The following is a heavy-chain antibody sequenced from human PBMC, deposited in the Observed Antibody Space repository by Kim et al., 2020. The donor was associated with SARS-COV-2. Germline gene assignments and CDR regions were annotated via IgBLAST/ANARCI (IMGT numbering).Heavy chain of an antibody. D-gene: IGHD6-13*01. CDR3: AKAQWGIAATGTIWYYYGMDV. J-gene: IGHJ6*02. Sequence: GGSLRLSCAASGFTFSSYAMSWVRQAPGKGLEWVSAISGSGGSTYYADSVKGRFTISRDNSKNTLYLQMNSLRAEDTAVYYCAKAQWGIAATGTIWYYYGMDVWGQGTTVTVSS. CDR1: GFTFSSYA. CDR2: ISGSGGST. V-gene: IGHV3-23*01.